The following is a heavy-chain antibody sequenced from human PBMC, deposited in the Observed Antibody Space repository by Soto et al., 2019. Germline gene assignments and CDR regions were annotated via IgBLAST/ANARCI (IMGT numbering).Heavy chain of an antibody. D-gene: IGHD2-2*01. CDR1: GGSISSYY. CDR3: ARSPRGLSVWFDP. Sequence: PSETLSLTCTVSGGSISSYYWSWIRQPAGKGLEWIGYIYYSGSTNYNPSLKSRVTISVDTSKNQFSLKLSSVTAADTAVYYCARSPRGLSVWFDPWGQGTLVTVSS. CDR2: IYYSGST. V-gene: IGHV4-59*01. J-gene: IGHJ5*02.